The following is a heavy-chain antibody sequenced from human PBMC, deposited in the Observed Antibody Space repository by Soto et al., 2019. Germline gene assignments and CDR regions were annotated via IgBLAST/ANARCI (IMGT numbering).Heavy chain of an antibody. V-gene: IGHV3-30*18. CDR3: AKGGIVGATTEGMDV. CDR2: ISYDGSNK. Sequence: QVQLVESGGGVVQPGRSLRLSCAASGFTFSSYGMHWVRQAPGKGLEWVAVISYDGSNKYYADSVKGRFTISRDNSKNTLDLQMNSLRAEDTAVYYCAKGGIVGATTEGMDVWGQGTTVTVSS. D-gene: IGHD1-26*01. CDR1: GFTFSSYG. J-gene: IGHJ6*02.